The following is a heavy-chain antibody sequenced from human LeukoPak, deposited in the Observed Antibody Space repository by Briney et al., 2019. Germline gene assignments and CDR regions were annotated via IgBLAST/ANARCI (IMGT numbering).Heavy chain of an antibody. J-gene: IGHJ4*02. CDR3: VAGDGYSSGWSNY. V-gene: IGHV1-24*01. CDR1: GYTLTELS. CDR2: FDPEDGET. D-gene: IGHD6-19*01. Sequence: ASVKVSCKVSGYTLTELSMHWVRQAPGKGLEWMGGFDPEDGETIYAQKFQGRVTMTEDTSTDTAYMELSSLRSEDTAVYYCVAGDGYSSGWSNYWGQGTLVTVSS.